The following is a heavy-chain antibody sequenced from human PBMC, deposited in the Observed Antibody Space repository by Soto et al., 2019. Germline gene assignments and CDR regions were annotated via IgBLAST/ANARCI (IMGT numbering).Heavy chain of an antibody. CDR3: VKDPGPPRNYFYGMAV. D-gene: IGHD7-27*01. CDR2: IYHTGTT. V-gene: IGHV4-31*03. Sequence: SETLSLTCTVSGGSFSSNNFYWSWIRQCPGKGLEWIGYIYHTGTTYYSPSLESRVTISLDTSKNQFFLTLTSVSAADTGTYYCVKDPGPPRNYFYGMAVWGQGIMVTVSS. J-gene: IGHJ6*02. CDR1: GGSFSSNNFY.